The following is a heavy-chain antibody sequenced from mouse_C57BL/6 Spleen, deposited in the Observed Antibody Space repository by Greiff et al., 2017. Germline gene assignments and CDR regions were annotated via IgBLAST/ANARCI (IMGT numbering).Heavy chain of an antibody. CDR1: GYTFTSYW. CDR3: ARKDYDGDYYAMDY. J-gene: IGHJ4*01. V-gene: IGHV1-59*01. D-gene: IGHD2-4*01. CDR2: IDPSDSYT. Sequence: VQLQQPGAELVRPGTSVKLSCKASGYTFTSYWMHWVKQRPGQGLEWIGVIDPSDSYTNYNQKFKGKATLTVDTSSSTAYMQLSSLTSEDSAVYYCARKDYDGDYYAMDYWGQGTSVTVSS.